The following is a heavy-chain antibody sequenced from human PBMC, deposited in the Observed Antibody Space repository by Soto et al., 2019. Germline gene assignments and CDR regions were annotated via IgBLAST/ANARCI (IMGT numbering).Heavy chain of an antibody. CDR1: GFTFSSYA. CDR2: ISGSGGST. J-gene: IGHJ6*02. Sequence: GGSLRLSCAASGFTFSSYAMSWVRQAPGKGLEWVSAISGSGGSTYYADSVKGRFTISRDNSKNTLYMQMNSLSAEDTAVYDCAKDLSFLEGHYGMDVWGQGTTVTVSS. CDR3: AKDLSFLEGHYGMDV. V-gene: IGHV3-23*01.